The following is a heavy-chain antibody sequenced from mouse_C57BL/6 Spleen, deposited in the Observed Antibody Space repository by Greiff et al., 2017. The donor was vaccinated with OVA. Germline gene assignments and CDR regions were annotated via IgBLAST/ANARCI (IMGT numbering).Heavy chain of an antibody. J-gene: IGHJ3*01. CDR1: GFNIKDYY. D-gene: IGHD2-5*01. Sequence: EVQLQQSGAELVRPGASVKLSCTASGFNIKDYYMHWVKQRPEQGLEWIGRIDPEDGATEYAPKFQGKATMTADTSSNTAYLQLSSLTSEDTAVYYWTFYSNYAWFAYWGQGTLVTVSA. V-gene: IGHV14-1*01. CDR3: TFYSNYAWFAY. CDR2: IDPEDGAT.